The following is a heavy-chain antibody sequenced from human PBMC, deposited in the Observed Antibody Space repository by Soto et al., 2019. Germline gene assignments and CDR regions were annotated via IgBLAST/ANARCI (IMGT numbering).Heavy chain of an antibody. CDR2: IYWDDDK. CDR3: AHSALHMITFGGVGVTGYDY. Sequence: QITLKESGPTLMKPTQTLTLTCTFSGFSLSTSGVGVGWIRQPPGKALEWLALIYWDDDKRYSPSLKSRLAIPKYTSKNQVVLTMTNMDPVDTAAYYCAHSALHMITFGGVGVTGYDYWGQGTLVTVSS. V-gene: IGHV2-5*02. CDR1: GFSLSTSGVG. J-gene: IGHJ4*02. D-gene: IGHD3-16*01.